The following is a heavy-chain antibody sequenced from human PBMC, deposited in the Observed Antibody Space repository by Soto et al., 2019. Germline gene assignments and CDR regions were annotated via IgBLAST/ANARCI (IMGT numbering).Heavy chain of an antibody. J-gene: IGHJ4*02. D-gene: IGHD2-15*01. Sequence: GGSLRLSCEASGFTFSKFDMHWVRQPTGKCLEWVPTIGISGDTYYAVSVKGRFTISRDNAKNSLSLQMNSLRAGDTALYFCARGQEVGAHFFDSWGQGXQVTVYS. CDR2: IGISGDT. CDR3: ARGQEVGAHFFDS. V-gene: IGHV3-13*04. CDR1: GFTFSKFD.